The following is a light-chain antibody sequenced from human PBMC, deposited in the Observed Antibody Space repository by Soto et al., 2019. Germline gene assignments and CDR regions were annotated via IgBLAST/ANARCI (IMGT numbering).Light chain of an antibody. V-gene: IGKV3-20*01. J-gene: IGKJ4*01. CDR1: QSVSSSY. CDR2: GAS. Sequence: EIVLTQSPGTLSLSPGERATLSCRASQSVSSSYLAWYQQKPGQAPRLLIYGASSRATGIPDRFSGSGSGTDFTLTISRLEPEDFAVYYCQQYGSSPLTFGGATKVDLK. CDR3: QQYGSSPLT.